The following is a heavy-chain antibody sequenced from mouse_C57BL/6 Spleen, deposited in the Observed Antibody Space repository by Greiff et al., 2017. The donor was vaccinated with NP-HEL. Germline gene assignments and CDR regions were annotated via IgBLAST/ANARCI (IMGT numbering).Heavy chain of an antibody. V-gene: IGHV1-64*01. CDR1: GYTFTSYW. J-gene: IGHJ4*01. D-gene: IGHD2-10*02. CDR2: IHPNSGST. CDR3: ARGGYDYYAMDY. Sequence: QVQLQQPGAELVKPGASVKLSCKASGYTFTSYWMLWVKQRPGQGLEWIGMIHPNSGSTNYNEKFKSKATLTVDKSSSTAYMQLSSLTSEDSAVYYCARGGYDYYAMDYWGQGTSVTVSS.